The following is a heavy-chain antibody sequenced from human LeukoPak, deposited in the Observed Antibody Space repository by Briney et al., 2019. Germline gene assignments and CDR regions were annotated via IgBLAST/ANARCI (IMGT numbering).Heavy chain of an antibody. Sequence: GGPLRLSCAASGFTFSSYAMSWVRQPPGKGLEWVSAISGSGGTTYYADSVKGRFTISRDNSKNTLYLQMNSLRAEDTAVYYCAKGGHDSYGTYFDYWGQGTLVTVSS. D-gene: IGHD5-18*01. CDR3: AKGGHDSYGTYFDY. CDR1: GFTFSSYA. V-gene: IGHV3-23*01. CDR2: ISGSGGTT. J-gene: IGHJ4*02.